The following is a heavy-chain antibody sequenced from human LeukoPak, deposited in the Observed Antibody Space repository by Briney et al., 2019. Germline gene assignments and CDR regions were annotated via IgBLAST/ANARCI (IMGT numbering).Heavy chain of an antibody. J-gene: IGHJ4*02. CDR2: FDNSGST. Sequence: PSETLSLTCTVSGGSISSSSYNWGWIRQPPGKGLEWIGSFDNSGSTYYNPSLKSRVTISVDTSKNQFSLRLSSVTAADTAVYYCARGVSSSWNLDYFDYWGQGTLITVSS. D-gene: IGHD6-13*01. CDR3: ARGVSSSWNLDYFDY. CDR1: GGSISSSSYN. V-gene: IGHV4-39*07.